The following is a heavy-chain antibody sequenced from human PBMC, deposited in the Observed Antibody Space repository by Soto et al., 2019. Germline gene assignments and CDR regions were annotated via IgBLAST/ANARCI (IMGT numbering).Heavy chain of an antibody. J-gene: IGHJ6*03. CDR3: ARVLRYCSSTSCYVNYYYMDV. Sequence: PSETLSLTCTVSGGSISSDGNYWSWIRQHPGKGLEWIGYIYYSGSTNYNPSLKSRVTISVDTSKNQFSLKLSSVTAADTAVYYCARVLRYCSSTSCYVNYYYMDVWGKGTTVTVSS. V-gene: IGHV4-31*03. D-gene: IGHD2-2*01. CDR2: IYYSGST. CDR1: GGSISSDGNY.